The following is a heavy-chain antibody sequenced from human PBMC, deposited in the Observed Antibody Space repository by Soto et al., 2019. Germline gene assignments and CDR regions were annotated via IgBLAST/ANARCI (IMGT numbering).Heavy chain of an antibody. Sequence: SETLSLTCTVSGGSISSGGYYWSWIRQHPGKGLEWIGYIYYSGSTYYNPSLKSRVTISVDTSKNQFSLKLSSVTAADTAVYYCARYPIYGSGGGYFDYWGQGTLVTVSS. V-gene: IGHV4-31*03. D-gene: IGHD3-10*01. J-gene: IGHJ4*02. CDR1: GGSISSGGYY. CDR3: ARYPIYGSGGGYFDY. CDR2: IYYSGST.